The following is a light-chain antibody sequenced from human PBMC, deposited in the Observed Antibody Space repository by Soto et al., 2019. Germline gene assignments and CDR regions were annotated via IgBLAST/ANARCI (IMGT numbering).Light chain of an antibody. CDR1: SSNIGAGYD. CDR2: GNS. J-gene: IGLJ2*01. Sequence: QSVLTQPPSVSGAPGQRVTISCTGSSSNIGAGYDVHWYQQLPGTAPKLLIYGNSNRPSGVPDRFSGSKSGTSASLAITGLQAEDEADYYCQSYDSGLSGSVFGGGTKRPS. V-gene: IGLV1-40*01. CDR3: QSYDSGLSGSV.